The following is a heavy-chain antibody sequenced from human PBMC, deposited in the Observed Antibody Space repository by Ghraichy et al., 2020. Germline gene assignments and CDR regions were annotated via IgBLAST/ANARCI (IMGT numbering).Heavy chain of an antibody. J-gene: IGHJ4*02. Sequence: SETLSLTCAVYGGSFSGYYWSWIRQPPGKGLEWIGEINHSGSTNYNPSLKSRVTISVDTSKNQFSLKLSSVTAADTAVYYCARGPAVRGGYYDFWSFDYWGQGTLVTVSS. CDR1: GGSFSGYY. CDR3: ARGPAVRGGYYDFWSFDY. D-gene: IGHD3-3*01. CDR2: INHSGST. V-gene: IGHV4-34*01.